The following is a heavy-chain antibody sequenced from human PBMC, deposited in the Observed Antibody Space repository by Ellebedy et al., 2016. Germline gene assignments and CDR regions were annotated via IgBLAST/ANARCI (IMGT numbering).Heavy chain of an antibody. D-gene: IGHD5-24*01. CDR3: VKDDGDGHNSPFDS. CDR2: LSGTGAST. V-gene: IGHV3-23*01. CDR1: GFNFGNYA. J-gene: IGHJ5*01. Sequence: GGSLRLSCVGSGFNFGNYAISWIRQTPTKGLEWVSTLSGTGASTYVADSVKGRFSISRDNSRNTLYLQMTSLRAEDTAVYYCVKDDGDGHNSPFDSWGQGTLVAVSS.